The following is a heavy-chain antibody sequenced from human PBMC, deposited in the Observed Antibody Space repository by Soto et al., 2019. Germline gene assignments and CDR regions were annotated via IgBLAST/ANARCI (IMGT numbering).Heavy chain of an antibody. CDR2: LYSSGST. V-gene: IGHV4-59*02. J-gene: IGHJ4*02. CDR1: GASVSRYY. D-gene: IGHD2-8*01. CDR3: ARRVSAYYDF. Sequence: QVQLQESGPGLVKPSETLSLTCTVSGASVSRYYVASIRQSPGKGLEWIGFLYSSGSTNYNSSLKSRVTISVDTSKTQFSLRLSSVTAADTAVYYCARRVSAYYDFWGQGTRVTVSS.